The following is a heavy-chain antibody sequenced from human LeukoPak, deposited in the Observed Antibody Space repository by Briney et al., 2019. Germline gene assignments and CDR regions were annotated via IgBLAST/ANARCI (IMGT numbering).Heavy chain of an antibody. J-gene: IGHJ3*02. CDR2: IYTSGST. V-gene: IGHV4-4*07. Sequence: SETLSLTCTVSGGSISSYYWSWIRQPAGKGLEWIGRIYTSGSTNYNPSLKSRVTISVDRSKNQFSLKLSSVTAADTAVYYCARAPPYDFWSGPDAFDIWGQGTMVTVSS. CDR1: GGSISSYY. CDR3: ARAPPYDFWSGPDAFDI. D-gene: IGHD3-3*01.